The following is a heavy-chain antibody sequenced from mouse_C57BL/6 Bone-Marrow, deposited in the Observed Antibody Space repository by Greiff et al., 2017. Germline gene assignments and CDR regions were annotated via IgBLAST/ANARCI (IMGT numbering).Heavy chain of an antibody. V-gene: IGHV14-4*01. CDR3: TRIAY. J-gene: IGHJ3*01. CDR2: IDPENGDT. CDR1: GFNIKDDY. Sequence: VQLQQSGAELVRPGASVKLSCTASGFNIKDDYMHWVKQRPEQGLEWIGWIDPENGDTEYAPKFQGKATITVDTSSNTAYLHLSSLTSEDTTVYYCTRIAYWGRGTLVTVSA.